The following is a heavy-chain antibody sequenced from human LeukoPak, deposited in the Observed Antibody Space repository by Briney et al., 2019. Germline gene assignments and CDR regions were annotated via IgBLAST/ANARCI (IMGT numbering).Heavy chain of an antibody. CDR3: AREGTGRPFDY. V-gene: IGHV3-30*04. CDR2: ISYDGSNK. D-gene: IGHD1-1*01. Sequence: GRSLRLSCAASGFTFSSYAMHWVRQAPGKGLEWVAVISYDGSNKYYADSVKGRFTISRDNSKNTLYLQMNSLRAEDTAVYYCAREGTGRPFDYWGQGTLVTVSS. J-gene: IGHJ4*02. CDR1: GFTFSSYA.